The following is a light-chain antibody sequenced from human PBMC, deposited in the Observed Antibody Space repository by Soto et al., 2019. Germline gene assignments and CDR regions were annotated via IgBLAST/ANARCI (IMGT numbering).Light chain of an antibody. CDR3: CSYAGSYTFG. CDR1: STDVCAYNY. Sequence: QSALTQPRSGSGSPGQSVTISCTGTSTDVCAYNYLSLYQQHPGKAPKFMIFDGSKRPAGVPDRFSGSKSGDTASLTISGLQAEDEAEYYRCSYAGSYTFGFGTGTKVTV. CDR2: DGS. J-gene: IGLJ1*01. V-gene: IGLV2-11*01.